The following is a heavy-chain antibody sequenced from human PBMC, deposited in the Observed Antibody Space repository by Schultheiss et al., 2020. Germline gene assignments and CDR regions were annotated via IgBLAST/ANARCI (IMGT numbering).Heavy chain of an antibody. J-gene: IGHJ3*01. V-gene: IGHV1-18*01. CDR3: ARDSGGAELIATRRHTFDL. CDR2: ISPYNGDA. Sequence: ASVKVSCKASGYTFTGDGINWVRQAPGQGLEWMGWISPYNGDALYTQKLQGRVTVTTDTSTNTAYMELRSLRSDDTAVYYCARDSGGAELIATRRHTFDLWGQGTKVTVSS. D-gene: IGHD6-6*01. CDR1: GYTFTGDG.